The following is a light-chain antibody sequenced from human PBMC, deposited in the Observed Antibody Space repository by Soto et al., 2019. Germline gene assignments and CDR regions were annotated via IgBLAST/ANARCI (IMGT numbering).Light chain of an antibody. J-gene: IGKJ2*01. V-gene: IGKV4-1*01. CDR3: QQYYSTPYT. CDR1: QSVLFSSDNKKY. CDR2: WAS. Sequence: DIVMTQSPDSLAVSLGERATINCKSSQSVLFSSDNKKYLAWYQQKPGQPPKLLIYWASIRESGVPDRFSGSGSGTDFTLTVSSLQAEDVEVYYCQQYYSTPYTFGQGTKVDIK.